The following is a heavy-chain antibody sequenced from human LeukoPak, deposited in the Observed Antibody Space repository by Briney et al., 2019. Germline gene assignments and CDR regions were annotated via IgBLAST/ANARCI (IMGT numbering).Heavy chain of an antibody. J-gene: IGHJ4*02. Sequence: GGSLGLSCAASGFTFSSYAMHWVRQAPGKGLEWVAVISYDGSNKYYADSVKGRFTISRDSSKNTLFLQMNRLRPEDAAVYYCAKAPVTTCRGAYCYPFDYWGQGTLVTVSS. CDR3: AKAPVTTCRGAYCYPFDY. CDR1: GFTFSSYA. V-gene: IGHV3-30*04. CDR2: ISYDGSNK. D-gene: IGHD2-21*01.